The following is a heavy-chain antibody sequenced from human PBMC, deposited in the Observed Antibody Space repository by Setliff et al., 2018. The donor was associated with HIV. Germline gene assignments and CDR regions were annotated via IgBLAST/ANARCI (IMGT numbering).Heavy chain of an antibody. Sequence: SETLSLTCAVYGGSFSGYFWSWIRQSPGKGLEWIGEFRHSGKTNINPSLKSRVTISIDTSRNQFSLKLTSVTAADTAMYYCARRHTAFDPWGQGTLVTVSS. D-gene: IGHD5-18*01. CDR2: FRHSGKT. V-gene: IGHV4-34*01. CDR1: GGSFSGYF. CDR3: ARRHTAFDP. J-gene: IGHJ5*02.